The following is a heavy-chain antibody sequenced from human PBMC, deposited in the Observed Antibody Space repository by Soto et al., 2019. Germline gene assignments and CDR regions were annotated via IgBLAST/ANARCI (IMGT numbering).Heavy chain of an antibody. CDR3: ARAPLLYYDFWSGYYTGYYMDV. D-gene: IGHD3-3*01. V-gene: IGHV1-8*01. CDR2: MNPNSGNT. CDR1: GYTFTSYD. Sequence: QVQLVQSGAEVKKPGASVKVSCKASGYTFTSYDINWVRLATGQGLEWMGWMNPNSGNTGYAQKFQGRVTMTRNTSISTAYMELSSLRSEDTAVYYCARAPLLYYDFWSGYYTGYYMDVWGKGTTVTVSS. J-gene: IGHJ6*03.